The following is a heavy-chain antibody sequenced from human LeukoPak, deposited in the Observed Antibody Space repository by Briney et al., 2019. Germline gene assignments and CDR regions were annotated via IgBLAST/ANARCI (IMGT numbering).Heavy chain of an antibody. J-gene: IGHJ4*02. CDR1: GFTFSSYE. Sequence: GGSLRLSCAASGFTFSSYEMNWVRQAPGKGLEWVSYISSSGSTMYYADSVKGRFTISRDNAKNSLYLQMNSLRAEDTAVYYCARASTMADFDYWGQGTLVTVSS. CDR3: ARASTMADFDY. D-gene: IGHD3-10*01. CDR2: ISSSGSTM. V-gene: IGHV3-48*03.